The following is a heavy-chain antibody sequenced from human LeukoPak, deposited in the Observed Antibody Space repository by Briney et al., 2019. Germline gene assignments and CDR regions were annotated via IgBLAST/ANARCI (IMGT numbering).Heavy chain of an antibody. Sequence: QPGGSLRLSCAASGFTFSSHWMSWVRQAPGKGLEWVANIKQDGSEKYYVDSVKGRFTISRDNAKNSLYLQMNSLRAEDTAVYYCARDLHDYGDYKGGYYYYMDVWGKGTTVTVSS. V-gene: IGHV3-7*01. CDR1: GFTFSSHW. D-gene: IGHD4-17*01. CDR2: IKQDGSEK. J-gene: IGHJ6*03. CDR3: ARDLHDYGDYKGGYYYYMDV.